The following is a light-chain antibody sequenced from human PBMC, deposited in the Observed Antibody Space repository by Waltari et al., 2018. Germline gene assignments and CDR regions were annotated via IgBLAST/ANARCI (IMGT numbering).Light chain of an antibody. Sequence: EIVLTQSPGTLSLSPGERATLSCRASQSVSSRYLAWYQQKPGQAPRLLIYGASSRAAGTPDRFSGSESGTDFTLTISSLEPEDAAVYYCQQYGRTFGQGTKVEIK. CDR1: QSVSSRY. V-gene: IGKV3-20*01. CDR3: QQYGRT. CDR2: GAS. J-gene: IGKJ1*01.